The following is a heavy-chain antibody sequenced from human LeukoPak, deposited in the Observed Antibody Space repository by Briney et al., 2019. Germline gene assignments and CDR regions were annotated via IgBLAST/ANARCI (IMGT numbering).Heavy chain of an antibody. J-gene: IGHJ4*02. CDR2: ISYDGSNI. V-gene: IGHV3-30-3*01. CDR3: ARGPGPAGGSSGWYYFDY. Sequence: GGSLRLSCAASGFTVSSNYMSWVRQAPGKGLEWLSVISYDGSNIYYADSMKGRFTISRDNSKNTLYLQVNSLRAEDTAVYYCARGPGPAGGSSGWYYFDYWGQGTLVTVSS. D-gene: IGHD6-19*01. CDR1: GFTVSSNY.